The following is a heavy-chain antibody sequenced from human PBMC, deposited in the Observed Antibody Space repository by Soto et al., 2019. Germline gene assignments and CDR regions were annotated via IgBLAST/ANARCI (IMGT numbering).Heavy chain of an antibody. CDR1: GYTFTSYY. V-gene: IGHV1-46*01. D-gene: IGHD2-15*01. J-gene: IGHJ5*02. CDR2: INPSGGST. CDR3: ALICSGGSCYRNWFDP. Sequence: QVQLVQSGAEVKKPGASVKVSCKASGYTFTSYYMHWMRQAPGQGLEWMGIINPSGGSTSYAQKFQGIVTMDSDTSTSRVYMGLSGLRSEDTAVYYCALICSGGSCYRNWFDPGGQGTLVTVSS.